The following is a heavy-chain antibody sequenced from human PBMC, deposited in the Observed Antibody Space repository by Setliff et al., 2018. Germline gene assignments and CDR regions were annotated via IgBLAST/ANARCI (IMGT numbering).Heavy chain of an antibody. D-gene: IGHD2-15*01. CDR1: GFTFSSYR. Sequence: PGGSLRLSCAASGFTFSSYRMHWVRQAPGKGLEWVAVICDDGGNKYHADSVKGRFTISRDNSKNTLYLQMNSLRPEDTAVYYCASSCSGSSCYAGLDYWGQGTPVTVSS. CDR3: ASSCSGSSCYAGLDY. CDR2: ICDDGGNK. J-gene: IGHJ4*02. V-gene: IGHV3-30*03.